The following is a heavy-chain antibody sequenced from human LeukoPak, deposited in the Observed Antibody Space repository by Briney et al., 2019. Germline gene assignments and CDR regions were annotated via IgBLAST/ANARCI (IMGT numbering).Heavy chain of an antibody. CDR3: VRDFEVPAAAPDYYYFYYMDV. V-gene: IGHV3-48*04. D-gene: IGHD2-2*01. CDR1: GFTFSVYG. CDR2: ISSGGTTI. Sequence: PGGSLRLPGAVSGFTFSVYGMNWARQAPGKGLEWLSHISSGGTTIYYADSVKGRLTVSRDNVENSLFLQMNSLRVDDTAVYYCVRDFEVPAAAPDYYYFYYMDVWGTGTTVTVSS. J-gene: IGHJ6*03.